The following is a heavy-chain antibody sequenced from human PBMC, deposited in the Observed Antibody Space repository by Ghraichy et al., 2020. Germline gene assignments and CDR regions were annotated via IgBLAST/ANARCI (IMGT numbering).Heavy chain of an antibody. CDR3: AKSLYGGLDY. Sequence: ETLSLTCAASGFTFSSYAMSWVRQAPGKGLEWVSGISGSGGSTNYADSVKGRFAFSRDNSKNTLYLQMNSLRAEDTAVYYCAKSLYGGLDYWGQGTLVTVSP. D-gene: IGHD4-17*01. CDR1: GFTFSSYA. V-gene: IGHV3-23*01. J-gene: IGHJ4*02. CDR2: ISGSGGST.